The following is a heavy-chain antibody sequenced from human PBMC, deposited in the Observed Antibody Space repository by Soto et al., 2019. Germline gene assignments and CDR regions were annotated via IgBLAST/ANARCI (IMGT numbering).Heavy chain of an antibody. J-gene: IGHJ5*02. D-gene: IGHD3-10*01. V-gene: IGHV3-74*01. Sequence: EVQLMESGGGLVQPGESLRLSCAASGFTFSSYWMHWVRQAPGKGLVWVSRINPDGTTTTYTDPVKGRFTISRDNAENTLYLQMNSLRAEDTALYFCARVAVGEYSLDPWGQGTLVTVSS. CDR1: GFTFSSYW. CDR2: INPDGTTT. CDR3: ARVAVGEYSLDP.